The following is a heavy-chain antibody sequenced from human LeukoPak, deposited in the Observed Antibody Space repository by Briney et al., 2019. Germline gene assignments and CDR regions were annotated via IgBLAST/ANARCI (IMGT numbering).Heavy chain of an antibody. Sequence: SETLSLTCTVSGGSISGSHWGWIRPPPGKGLEWIMSLYSTGTTEYNASLKSRVAMSVDTSKNQLSLKLTSVTAADTAVYYCVARPLTAPRAWFDPWGQGLLVTVSA. D-gene: IGHD5-18*01. CDR2: LYSTGTT. V-gene: IGHV4-59*08. CDR1: GGSISGSH. J-gene: IGHJ5*02. CDR3: VARPLTAPRAWFDP.